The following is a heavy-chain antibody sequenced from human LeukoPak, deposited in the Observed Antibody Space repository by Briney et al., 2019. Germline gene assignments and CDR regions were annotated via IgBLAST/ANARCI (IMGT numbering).Heavy chain of an antibody. CDR3: AKDQGPVAGTEMDY. CDR2: ISYDGSNK. V-gene: IGHV3-30*18. J-gene: IGHJ4*02. CDR1: GFTFSSYG. Sequence: SGGSLRLSCAASGFTFSSYGMHWVRQAPGKGLEWVAVISYDGSNKYYADSVKGRFTTSRDNSKNTLYLQMNSLRAEDTAVYYCAKDQGPVAGTEMDYWGQGTLVTVSS. D-gene: IGHD6-19*01.